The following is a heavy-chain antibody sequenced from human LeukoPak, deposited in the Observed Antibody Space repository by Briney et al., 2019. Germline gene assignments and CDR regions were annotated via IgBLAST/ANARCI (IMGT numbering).Heavy chain of an antibody. Sequence: SQTLSLTCTVSGGSISSGDYYWSWIRQPPGKGLEWIGYIYYSGSTNYNPSLKSRVTISVDTSKNQFSLKLSSVTAADTAVYYCARGHDYGGRKWYYFDYWGQGTLVTVSS. CDR3: ARGHDYGGRKWYYFDY. V-gene: IGHV4-61*08. D-gene: IGHD4-23*01. CDR1: GGSISSGDYY. J-gene: IGHJ4*02. CDR2: IYYSGST.